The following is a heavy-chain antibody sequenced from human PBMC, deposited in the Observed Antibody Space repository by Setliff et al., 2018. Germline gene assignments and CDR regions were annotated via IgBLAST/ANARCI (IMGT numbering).Heavy chain of an antibody. V-gene: IGHV4-34*01. CDR1: GVSFSDYY. Sequence: SETLSLTCTVYGVSFSDYYWGWVRQSPGKGLDWIGEINHSGTTNYDPSLEGRISISVDTSKRQFSLKLTSVTAADMAVYYCAREGPESDSSGYMDVWGQGTTVTVSS. CDR3: AREGPESDSSGYMDV. D-gene: IGHD3-22*01. J-gene: IGHJ6*03. CDR2: INHSGTT.